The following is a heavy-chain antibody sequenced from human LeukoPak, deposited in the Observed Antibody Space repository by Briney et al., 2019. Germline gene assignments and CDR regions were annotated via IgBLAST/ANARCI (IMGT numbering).Heavy chain of an antibody. CDR1: GFTFRSYA. CDR2: ITYNSGTI. Sequence: GGSLRLSCAASGFTFRSYAMQWVRQAPGKGLEWVSYITYNSGTIFYADSVKGRFTISRDNAKDSLYLQMSSLRDEDTAVYYSARDSGNSYANYNWGRGTRVTVSS. CDR3: ARDSGNSYANYN. D-gene: IGHD5-18*01. V-gene: IGHV3-48*02. J-gene: IGHJ4*02.